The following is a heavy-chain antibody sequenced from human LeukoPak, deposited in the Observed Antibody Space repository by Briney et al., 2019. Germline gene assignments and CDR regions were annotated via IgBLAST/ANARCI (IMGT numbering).Heavy chain of an antibody. CDR1: GYTFTCYY. J-gene: IGHJ4*02. Sequence: ASVKVSCKASGYTFTCYYMHWARQAPGQGLEWMGIINPSGGSTSYAQKFQGRVTMTRDMSTSTVYMELSSLRSEDTAVYYCARDQSIDDRAFDYWGQGTLVTVSS. CDR2: INPSGGST. D-gene: IGHD1-1*01. CDR3: ARDQSIDDRAFDY. V-gene: IGHV1-46*01.